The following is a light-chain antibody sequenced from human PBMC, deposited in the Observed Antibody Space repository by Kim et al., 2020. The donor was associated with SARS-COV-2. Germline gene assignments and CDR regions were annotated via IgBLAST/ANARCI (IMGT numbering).Light chain of an antibody. CDR3: QQSYSTPRT. J-gene: IGKJ4*01. CDR1: QSISSY. CDR2: AAS. V-gene: IGKV1-39*01. Sequence: DIQMTQSPSSLSASVGDRVTITCRASQSISSYLNWYQQKPGKAPKLLIYAASSLQSGVPSRFSGSGSGTDFTLTISSLQPEDFATYYCQQSYSTPRTLGGGTKLEI.